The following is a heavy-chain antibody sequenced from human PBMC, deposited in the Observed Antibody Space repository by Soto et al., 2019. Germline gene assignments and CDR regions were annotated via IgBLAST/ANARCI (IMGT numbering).Heavy chain of an antibody. V-gene: IGHV4-28*01. CDR3: ARLLYGSGSWFDP. D-gene: IGHD3-10*01. CDR1: GYSISSSNW. J-gene: IGHJ5*02. Sequence: PSETLSLTCAVSGYSISSSNWWGWIRQPPGKGLEWIGYIYYSGTTYYNPSLKSRVTMSVDTSKNQFSLKLTSVTAVDTAVYYCARLLYGSGSWFDPWGQGTLVTVSS. CDR2: IYYSGTT.